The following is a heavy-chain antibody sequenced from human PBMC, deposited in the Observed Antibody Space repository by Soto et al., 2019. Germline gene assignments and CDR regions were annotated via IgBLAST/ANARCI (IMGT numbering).Heavy chain of an antibody. CDR3: ARALFSGYSSSWYSRYYGMDV. CDR2: IYPGDSDT. V-gene: IGHV5-51*01. CDR1: GYSFTSYW. D-gene: IGHD6-13*01. Sequence: PGESLQISCKGSGYSFTSYWIGWVLQMPGKGLEWMGIIYPGDSDTRYSPSFQGQVTISADKSISTAYLQWSSLKASDTAMHYCARALFSGYSSSWYSRYYGMDVWGQGTTVTVSS. J-gene: IGHJ6*02.